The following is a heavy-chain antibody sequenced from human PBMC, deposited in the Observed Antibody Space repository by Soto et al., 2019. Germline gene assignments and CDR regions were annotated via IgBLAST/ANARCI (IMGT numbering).Heavy chain of an antibody. CDR1: GFTFSSYG. CDR2: IWYDGSNK. Sequence: QVQLVESGGGVVQPGRSLRLSCAASGFTFSSYGMHWVRQAPGKGLEWVAVIWYDGSNKYYADSVKGRFTISRDNSKNTLYLQMNSLRAEDTAVYYCARGGGYCSGGSCYSWFDPWGQGTLVTVSS. CDR3: ARGGGYCSGGSCYSWFDP. D-gene: IGHD2-15*01. J-gene: IGHJ5*02. V-gene: IGHV3-33*01.